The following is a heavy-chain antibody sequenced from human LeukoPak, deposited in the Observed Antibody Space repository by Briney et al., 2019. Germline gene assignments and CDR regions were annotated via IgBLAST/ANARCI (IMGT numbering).Heavy chain of an antibody. Sequence: GRSLRLSCAASGFTFSSYGMHWVHQAPGKGLEWVAVISYDGSNKYYADSVKGRFTISRDNSKNTLYLQMNSLRAEDTAVYYCAKDRSGKLGYCSGGSCYPHYWGQGTLVTVSS. CDR2: ISYDGSNK. CDR3: AKDRSGKLGYCSGGSCYPHY. CDR1: GFTFSSYG. J-gene: IGHJ4*02. V-gene: IGHV3-30*18. D-gene: IGHD2-15*01.